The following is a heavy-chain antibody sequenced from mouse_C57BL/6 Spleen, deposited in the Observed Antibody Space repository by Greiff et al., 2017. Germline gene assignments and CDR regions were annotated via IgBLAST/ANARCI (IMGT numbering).Heavy chain of an antibody. CDR2: ISSGGSYT. D-gene: IGHD1-1*01. CDR1: GFTFSSYG. Sequence: EVKVVESGGDLVKPGGSLKLSCAASGFTFSSYGMSWVRQTPDKRLEWVATISSGGSYTYYPDSVKGRFTISRDNAKNTLYLQMSSLKSEDTAMYYCARGDYYGSSYVSFAYWGQGTLVTVSA. V-gene: IGHV5-6*01. J-gene: IGHJ3*01. CDR3: ARGDYYGSSYVSFAY.